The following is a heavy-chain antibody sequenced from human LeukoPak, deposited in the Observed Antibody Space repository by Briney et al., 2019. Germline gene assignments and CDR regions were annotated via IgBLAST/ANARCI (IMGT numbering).Heavy chain of an antibody. Sequence: SETLSLTCAVYGGSFSGYYWSWIRQPPGKGLEWIGEINHSGSTNYNPSLKSRVTISVDTSKNQFSLKLSSVTAADTAVYYCARLGPLRFYYYYYMDVWGKGTTVTISS. V-gene: IGHV4-34*01. J-gene: IGHJ6*03. CDR2: INHSGST. D-gene: IGHD4-17*01. CDR1: GGSFSGYY. CDR3: ARLGPLRFYYYYYMDV.